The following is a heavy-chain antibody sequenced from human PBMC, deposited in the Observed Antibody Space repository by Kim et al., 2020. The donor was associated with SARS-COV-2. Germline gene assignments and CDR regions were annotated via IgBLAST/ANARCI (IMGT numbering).Heavy chain of an antibody. Sequence: YIPSRSSRVTISIDTSKTYFSLKLSSVTPADTAMYYCARIDDYGDYYFDYWGQGTLVTVSS. D-gene: IGHD4-17*01. V-gene: IGHV4-61*03. J-gene: IGHJ4*02. CDR3: ARIDDYGDYYFDY.